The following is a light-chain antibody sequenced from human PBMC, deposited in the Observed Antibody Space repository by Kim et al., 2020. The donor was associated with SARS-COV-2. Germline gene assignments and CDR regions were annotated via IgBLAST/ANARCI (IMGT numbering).Light chain of an antibody. V-gene: IGKV3-11*01. J-gene: IGKJ4*01. Sequence: LSPGESATLSSRASQSVRSHLSWYQQKPGQAPSLIISDAFDRASGVPARFSGSGSGTDFTLTISSLEPEDCAVYYCQQRNAWPLTFGGGTKVDIK. CDR2: DAF. CDR3: QQRNAWPLT. CDR1: QSVRSH.